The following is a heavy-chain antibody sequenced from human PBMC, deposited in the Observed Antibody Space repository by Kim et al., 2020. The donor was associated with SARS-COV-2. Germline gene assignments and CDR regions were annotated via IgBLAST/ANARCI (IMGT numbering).Heavy chain of an antibody. CDR2: NGWDGDT. CDR3: VKEGGNSFAWYLDV. Sequence: GGSLRLFCVASGFTLEDYNMHWVRQTPGKGLEWVSLNGWDGDTSNADSVKGRFTTSRDNSKNSLYLQMNSLKTEDTALYYCVKEGGNSFAWYLDVWGRGTLVTVSS. D-gene: IGHD2-21*01. J-gene: IGHJ2*01. CDR1: GFTLEDYN. V-gene: IGHV3-43*01.